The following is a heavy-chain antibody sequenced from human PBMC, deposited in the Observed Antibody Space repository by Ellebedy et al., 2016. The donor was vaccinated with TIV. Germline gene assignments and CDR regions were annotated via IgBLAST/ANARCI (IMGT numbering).Heavy chain of an antibody. CDR2: ISSNGGST. J-gene: IGHJ4*02. Sequence: PGGSLRLSCAASGFTFSSYAMHWVRQAPGKGLEYVSAISSNGGSTYYANSVKGRFTISRDNSKNTLYLQMGSLRAEDMAVYYCASRGGKGSSSYWGQGTLVTVSS. CDR1: GFTFSSYA. D-gene: IGHD6-6*01. CDR3: ASRGGKGSSSY. V-gene: IGHV3-64*01.